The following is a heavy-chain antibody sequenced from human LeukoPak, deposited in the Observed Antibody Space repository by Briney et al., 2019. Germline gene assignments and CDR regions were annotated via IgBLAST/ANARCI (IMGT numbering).Heavy chain of an antibody. Sequence: GRSLRLSCAASGFTFSSYGMHWVRQAPGKGLEGVAVIWYDGSNKYYADSVKGRFPLSRDNSKNALYLQMNSLRAEDTAVYYRARDRMVRGPYGMDVWGQGTTVTVSS. CDR1: GFTFSSYG. CDR3: ARDRMVRGPYGMDV. J-gene: IGHJ6*02. V-gene: IGHV3-33*01. CDR2: IWYDGSNK. D-gene: IGHD3-10*01.